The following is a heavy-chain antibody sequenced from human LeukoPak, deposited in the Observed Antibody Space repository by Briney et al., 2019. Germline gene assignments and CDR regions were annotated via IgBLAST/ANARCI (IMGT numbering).Heavy chain of an antibody. CDR2: INHSGST. CDR3: ARPDWGFGWFDP. J-gene: IGHJ5*02. D-gene: IGHD7-27*01. CDR1: GGSFSGYY. Sequence: SETLSLTCAVYGGSFSGYYWSWIRQPPGKGLEWIGEINHSGSTNYNPSLKSRVTISVDTSKNQFSLKLSSVTAADTAVYYCARPDWGFGWFDPWGQGTLVTVSS. V-gene: IGHV4-34*01.